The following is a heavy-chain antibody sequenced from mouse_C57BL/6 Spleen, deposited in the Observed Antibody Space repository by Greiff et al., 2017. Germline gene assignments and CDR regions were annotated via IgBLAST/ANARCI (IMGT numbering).Heavy chain of an antibody. V-gene: IGHV1-26*01. Sequence: EVQLQQSGPELVKPGASVKISCKASGYTFTDYYMNWVKQSHGKSLEWIGDINPNNGGTSYNQKFKGKATLTVDKSSRTAYMELRSLTSGDSAVYYCARCGGRSPWFAYWGQGTLVTVSA. CDR2: INPNNGGT. CDR1: GYTFTDYY. J-gene: IGHJ3*01. CDR3: ARCGGRSPWFAY.